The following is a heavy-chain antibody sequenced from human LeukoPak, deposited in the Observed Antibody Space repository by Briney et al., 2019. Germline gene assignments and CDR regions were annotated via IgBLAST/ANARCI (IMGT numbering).Heavy chain of an antibody. CDR1: GGSISSSSYY. CDR2: IYYSGST. CDR3: ARQDCSSTSCYLDY. J-gene: IGHJ4*02. Sequence: SETLSLTCTVSGGSISSSSYYWGWIRQPPGKELEWIGSIYYSGSTHYNPSLKSRVTISVDTSKNQFSLKLSSVTAADTAVYYCARQDCSSTSCYLDYWGQGTLVTVSS. D-gene: IGHD2-2*01. V-gene: IGHV4-39*01.